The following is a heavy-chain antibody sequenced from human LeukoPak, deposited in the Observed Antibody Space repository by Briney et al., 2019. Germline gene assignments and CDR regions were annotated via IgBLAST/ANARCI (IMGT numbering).Heavy chain of an antibody. CDR2: IYYSGST. Sequence: SETLSLTCTVSGVSISSYYWSWIRQPPGKGLEWIGYIYYSGSTNYNPSLKSRVTISVDTSKNQFSLKLSSVTAADTAVYYCARHYGDYGMDVWGQGTTVTVSS. CDR3: ARHYGDYGMDV. CDR1: GVSISSYY. J-gene: IGHJ6*02. V-gene: IGHV4-59*01. D-gene: IGHD4-17*01.